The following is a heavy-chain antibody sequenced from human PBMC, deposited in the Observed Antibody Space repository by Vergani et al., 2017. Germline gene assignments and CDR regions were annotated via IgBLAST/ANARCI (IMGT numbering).Heavy chain of an antibody. V-gene: IGHV1-8*01. CDR3: ARGSPSPFRQVYDI. CDR1: GYTFTSYD. CDR2: MNPNSGNT. Sequence: VQLVESGAEVKKPGASVKVSCKASGYTFTSYDINWVRQATGQGLEWMGWMNPNSGNTGYAQKFQGRVTMTRNTSISTAYMELRSLRSDDTAVYYCARGSPSPFRQVYDIWGQGTMVTVSS. D-gene: IGHD6-6*01. J-gene: IGHJ3*02.